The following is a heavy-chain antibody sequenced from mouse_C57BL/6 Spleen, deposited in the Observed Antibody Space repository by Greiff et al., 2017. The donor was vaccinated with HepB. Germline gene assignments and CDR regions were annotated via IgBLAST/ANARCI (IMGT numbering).Heavy chain of an antibody. CDR1: GYTFTSYW. Sequence: QVQLQQPGAELVKPGASVKMSCKASGYTFTSYWITWVKQRPGQGLEWIGDIYPGSGSTNYNEKFKSKATLTVDTSSSTAYMQLSSLTSEDSAVYYCARNGYGNSHYAMDYWGQGTSVTVSS. CDR3: ARNGYGNSHYAMDY. V-gene: IGHV1-55*01. CDR2: IYPGSGST. J-gene: IGHJ4*01. D-gene: IGHD2-1*01.